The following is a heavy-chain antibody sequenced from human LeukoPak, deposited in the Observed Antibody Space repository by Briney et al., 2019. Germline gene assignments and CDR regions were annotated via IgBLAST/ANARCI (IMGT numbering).Heavy chain of an antibody. CDR1: GGSISSYY. V-gene: IGHV4-59*01. Sequence: SETLSLTCSVSGGSISSYYWSWIRQPPGKGLEWIGHIHYSGSTSYNPSLKSRVTISVDTSKNQFSLRLTAVTAADTAVYFCARVSSGVGLDYWGQGTLVTVSS. CDR3: ARVSSGVGLDY. CDR2: IHYSGST. D-gene: IGHD6-19*01. J-gene: IGHJ4*02.